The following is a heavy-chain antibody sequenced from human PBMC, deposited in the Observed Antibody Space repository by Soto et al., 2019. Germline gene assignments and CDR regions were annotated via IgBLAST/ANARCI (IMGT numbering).Heavy chain of an antibody. J-gene: IGHJ4*02. D-gene: IGHD6-19*01. CDR2: IIHIFGTA. CDR1: GGTFSSYA. CDR3: ARDLGSGWYNY. V-gene: IGHV1-69*01. Sequence: QVQLVQSGAEVKKPGSSVKVSCKASGGTFSSYAISWVRQAPGQGLEWMGGIIHIFGTANYAQNFQGRVTIAADESTNPAYMEMSSLRAEDTAVYYCARDLGSGWYNYWGQGTLVTVSS.